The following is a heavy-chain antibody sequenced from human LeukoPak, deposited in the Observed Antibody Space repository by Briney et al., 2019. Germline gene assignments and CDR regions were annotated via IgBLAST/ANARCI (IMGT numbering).Heavy chain of an antibody. J-gene: IGHJ4*02. CDR2: IDRDGSEK. CDR1: GFTFTNYW. Sequence: GGSLRLSCAASGFTFTNYWMSWVRQAPGKGLEWVASIDRDGSEKHYVDSLKGRITISRDNAKNSLYLQLNSLRDDDTDLYYCARDGSSTDPIGDYWGQGILVTVSS. V-gene: IGHV3-7*01. CDR3: ARDGSSTDPIGDY. D-gene: IGHD2-2*01.